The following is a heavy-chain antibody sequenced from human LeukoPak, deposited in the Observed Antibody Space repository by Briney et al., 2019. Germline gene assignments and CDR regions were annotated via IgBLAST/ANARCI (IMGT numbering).Heavy chain of an antibody. J-gene: IGHJ3*02. CDR1: RFTFSSYE. CDR2: ISRSGNTI. D-gene: IGHD4-17*01. CDR3: ARERETTVTYDAFDI. V-gene: IGHV3-48*03. Sequence: GGSLRLSCVASRFTFSSYEMNWVRQAPGKRLEWVSYISRSGNTIYHADSVKGRFTLSRDNAKKSLYLEMKSLRAEDTAVYYCARERETTVTYDAFDIWGLGTMVTVSS.